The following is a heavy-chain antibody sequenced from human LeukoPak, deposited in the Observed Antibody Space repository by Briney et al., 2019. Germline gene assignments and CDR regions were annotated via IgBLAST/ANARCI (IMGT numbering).Heavy chain of an antibody. CDR2: IYPGDSDT. CDR3: ARHGRSGTGTFYRREVDY. D-gene: IGHD2/OR15-2a*01. Sequence: GESLKISCKASGYSFTTYWISWVRQLPGQGLEWMGIIYPGDSDTRYGPSFQGQVTISADKSTSTAYLQWSSLKASDIAVYYCARHGRSGTGTFYRREVDYWGQGTLVTVSS. CDR1: GYSFTTYW. J-gene: IGHJ4*02. V-gene: IGHV5-51*01.